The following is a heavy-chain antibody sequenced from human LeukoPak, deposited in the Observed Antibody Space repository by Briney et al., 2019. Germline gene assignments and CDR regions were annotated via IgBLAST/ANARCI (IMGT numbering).Heavy chain of an antibody. CDR1: GGSISDYY. V-gene: IGHV4-4*07. CDR3: AKDLGTDYYYYMDV. J-gene: IGHJ6*03. D-gene: IGHD3-10*01. Sequence: PSETLSLTCTVSGGSISDYYWAWIRQPAGKGLEWIGRFYNSGSANYNPSLKSRVTMSVDTSKNQFSLKLSSVTAADTAVYYCAKDLGTDYYYYMDVWGKGTTVTVSS. CDR2: FYNSGSA.